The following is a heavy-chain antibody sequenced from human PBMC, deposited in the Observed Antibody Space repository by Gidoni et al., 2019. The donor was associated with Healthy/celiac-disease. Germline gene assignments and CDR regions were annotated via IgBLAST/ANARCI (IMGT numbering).Heavy chain of an antibody. CDR2: MSGSGGST. D-gene: IGHD1-26*01. J-gene: IGHJ4*02. Sequence: EVPLLESGGGLVQHGGSLSLSCPASGLTFSSYGMSWVCQAPGKGLEWFSAMSGSGGSTYYADSVKGRFTIAIDNSKNTLYLQMNSLRAEDTAVYYCAKAHPDSVTDMEDYWGQGTLVTVSS. V-gene: IGHV3-23*01. CDR3: AKAHPDSVTDMEDY. CDR1: GLTFSSYG.